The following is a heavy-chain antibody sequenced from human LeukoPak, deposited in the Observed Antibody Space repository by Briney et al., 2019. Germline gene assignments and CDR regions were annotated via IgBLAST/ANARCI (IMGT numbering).Heavy chain of an antibody. CDR3: ATGVRWTKFEY. CDR2: IYYSGST. CDR1: GGSISSYY. J-gene: IGHJ4*02. D-gene: IGHD5-24*01. V-gene: IGHV4-59*12. Sequence: KSSETLSLTCTVAGGSISSYYWSWIRQPPGKGLVWIGYIYYSGSTNYNPSLKSRVTISVDTSKNQFSLKLSSVTAADTAVYYCATGVRWTKFEYWGQGTLVTVSS.